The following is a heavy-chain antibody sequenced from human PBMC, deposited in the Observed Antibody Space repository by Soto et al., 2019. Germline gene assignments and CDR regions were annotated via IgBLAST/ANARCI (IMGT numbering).Heavy chain of an antibody. CDR2: IFYSGST. CDR3: VHYGGDSRWYFDV. Sequence: PSETLSLTCTVSSGSISGYYWSWIRQPPGKGLEWIGCIFYSGSTKYNPSLKSRATISIDKSERQFSLKLGSLTAADTAVYYCVHYGGDSRWYFDVWGRGTLVTVSS. CDR1: SGSISGYY. J-gene: IGHJ2*01. V-gene: IGHV4-59*01. D-gene: IGHD2-21*02.